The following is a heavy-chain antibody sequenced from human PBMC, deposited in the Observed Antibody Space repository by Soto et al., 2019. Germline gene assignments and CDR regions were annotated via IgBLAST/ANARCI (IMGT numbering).Heavy chain of an antibody. CDR2: IYYSGST. D-gene: IGHD3-22*01. J-gene: IGHJ4*02. CDR1: GGSISSGDYY. Sequence: ASETLSLTCTVSGGSISSGDYYWSWIRQPPGKGLEWIGYIYYSGSTYYNPSLKSRVTISVDTSKNQFSLKLRSVTAADTAVYYCARVADSSFDYWGQGTLVTVSS. V-gene: IGHV4-30-4*01. CDR3: ARVADSSFDY.